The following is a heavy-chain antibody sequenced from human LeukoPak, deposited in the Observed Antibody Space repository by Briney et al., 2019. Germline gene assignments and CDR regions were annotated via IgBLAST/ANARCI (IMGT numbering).Heavy chain of an antibody. CDR2: MCHSGST. CDR1: GGSISTSSYY. CDR3: ARVEGYSSSWYVNWFDP. D-gene: IGHD6-13*01. J-gene: IGHJ5*02. Sequence: SETLSLTCTVSGGSISTSSYYWGWIRQPPGKGLEWIGSMCHSGSTYYNPSLKSRVTISVDTSKNQFSLKLSSVTAADTAVYYCARVEGYSSSWYVNWFDPWGQGTLVTVSS. V-gene: IGHV4-39*01.